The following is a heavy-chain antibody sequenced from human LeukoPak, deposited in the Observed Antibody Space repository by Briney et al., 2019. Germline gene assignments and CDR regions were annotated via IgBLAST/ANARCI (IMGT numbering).Heavy chain of an antibody. CDR2: ISNSGST. Sequence: PSETLSLTCTVSGGSINSGGYYWSWIRQHPGKGLEWIGYISNSGSTYYHPSLRSRLSISVDTSKNQFSLKLSSVTAADTAVYYCARQGGYFDLWGRGTLVTVSS. J-gene: IGHJ2*01. CDR1: GGSINSGGYY. CDR3: ARQGGYFDL. V-gene: IGHV4-31*03.